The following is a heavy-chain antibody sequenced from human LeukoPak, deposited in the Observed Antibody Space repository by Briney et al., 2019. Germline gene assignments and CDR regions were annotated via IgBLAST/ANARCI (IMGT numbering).Heavy chain of an antibody. D-gene: IGHD5-18*01. CDR2: IGTAGDT. CDR1: GFTFSIYD. V-gene: IGHV3-13*01. J-gene: IGHJ3*02. CDR3: ARAKETYTYGRGAFDI. Sequence: GGSLRLSCAVSGFTFSIYDMHWVRQVTGKGLEWVSGIGTAGDTYYPDSVKGRFTISRENAKNSLYLQMNSLRVGDTAVYYCARAKETYTYGRGAFDIWGQGTMVTVSS.